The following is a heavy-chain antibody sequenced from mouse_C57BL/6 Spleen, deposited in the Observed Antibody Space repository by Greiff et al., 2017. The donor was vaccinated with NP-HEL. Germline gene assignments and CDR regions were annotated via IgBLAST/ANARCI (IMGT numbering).Heavy chain of an antibody. J-gene: IGHJ4*01. CDR3: AKGVDYDDAMDY. V-gene: IGHV5-17*01. CDR1: GFTFSDYG. Sequence: EVMLVESGGGLVKPGGSLKLSCAASGFTFSDYGMHWVRQAPEKGLEWVAYISSGSSTIYYADTVKGRFTISRDNAKHTLFLQMTSLRSEDTAMYYCAKGVDYDDAMDYWGQGTSVTVSS. CDR2: ISSGSSTI. D-gene: IGHD2-4*01.